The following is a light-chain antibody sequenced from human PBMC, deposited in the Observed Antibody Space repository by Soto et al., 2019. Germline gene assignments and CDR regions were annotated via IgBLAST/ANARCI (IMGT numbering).Light chain of an antibody. CDR1: QGISNY. CDR3: QKYNSAPKLT. V-gene: IGKV1-27*01. J-gene: IGKJ4*01. Sequence: DIQMTQSPSSLSASVGDRVIITCRASQGISNYLAWYQQKPGKVPKLLLYAASTLQSGVPSRFSGSGSGTDFTLTISSLQPEDVATYYCQKYNSAPKLTFGGGTKVEIK. CDR2: AAS.